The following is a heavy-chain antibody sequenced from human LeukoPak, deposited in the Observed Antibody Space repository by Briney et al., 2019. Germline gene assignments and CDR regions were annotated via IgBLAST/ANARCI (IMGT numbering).Heavy chain of an antibody. D-gene: IGHD3-10*01. CDR3: AKDTVPYYGSESYSFDY. Sequence: PGGSLRLSCAASGFTFSSYSMNWVRQAPGKGLEWVSGISWNSGSIGYADSVKGRFTISRDNAKNSLYLQMNSLRAEDTALYYCAKDTVPYYGSESYSFDYWGQGTLVTVSS. V-gene: IGHV3-9*01. CDR2: ISWNSGSI. CDR1: GFTFSSYS. J-gene: IGHJ4*02.